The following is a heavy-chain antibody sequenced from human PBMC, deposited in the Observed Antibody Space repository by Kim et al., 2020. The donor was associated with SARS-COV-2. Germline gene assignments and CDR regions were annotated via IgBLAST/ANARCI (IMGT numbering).Heavy chain of an antibody. CDR2: ISSSGGSI. CDR1: GFTFSSYD. V-gene: IGHV3-48*03. Sequence: GGSLRLSCAASGFTFSSYDINWVRQAPGKGLEWVSYISSSGGSIYYADSVKGRFTISRDNAKNSLYLQMNSLTAEDTAVYYCARDREASGYYWVLGWWGQGTLVTVSS. J-gene: IGHJ4*02. D-gene: IGHD3-22*01. CDR3: ARDREASGYYWVLGW.